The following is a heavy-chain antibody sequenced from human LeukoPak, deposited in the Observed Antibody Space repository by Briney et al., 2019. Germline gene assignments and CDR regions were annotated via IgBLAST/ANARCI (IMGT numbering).Heavy chain of an antibody. D-gene: IGHD4-17*01. CDR3: ARGSTVPKGPHDAFDI. Sequence: GGSLRLSCAASGFTFSSYGMHWVRQAPGKGLEWVAVISYDGSNKYYADSVKGRFTISRDNSKNTLYLQMNSLRAEDTAVYYCARGSTVPKGPHDAFDIWGQGTMVTVSS. V-gene: IGHV3-30*19. CDR1: GFTFSSYG. J-gene: IGHJ3*02. CDR2: ISYDGSNK.